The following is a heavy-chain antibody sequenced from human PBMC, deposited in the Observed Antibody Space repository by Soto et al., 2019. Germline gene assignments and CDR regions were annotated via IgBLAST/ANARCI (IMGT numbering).Heavy chain of an antibody. V-gene: IGHV4-30-2*01. J-gene: IGHJ5*02. CDR1: GGSISSGGYS. CDR3: ARDQGRMAFDP. CDR2: IYHSGST. Sequence: QLQLQESGSGLVKPSQTLSLTCAVSGGSISSGGYSWSWIRQPPGKGLEWIGYIYHSGSTYYNPSLNSRVTLQVDRYKNQFSLQLSSVTAADTAVYYCARDQGRMAFDPWGPGALVTVSS.